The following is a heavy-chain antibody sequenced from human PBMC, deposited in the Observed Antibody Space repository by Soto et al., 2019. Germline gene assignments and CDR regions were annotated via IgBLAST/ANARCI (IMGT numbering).Heavy chain of an antibody. CDR3: ARGLPYYYGAVRYWRYGMDV. CDR1: GFARISEY. Sequence: PSAFLSPRGPVSGFARISEYGSWLRRPAGWVPEWIGRIYTRGSTNYNPSLKSRVTMSVDTSKNQFSLKLSSVTAADTAVYYSARGLPYYYGAVRYWRYGMDVLGPGTTVTGSS. V-gene: IGHV4-4*07. D-gene: IGHD3-10*01. CDR2: IYTRGST. J-gene: IGHJ6*02.